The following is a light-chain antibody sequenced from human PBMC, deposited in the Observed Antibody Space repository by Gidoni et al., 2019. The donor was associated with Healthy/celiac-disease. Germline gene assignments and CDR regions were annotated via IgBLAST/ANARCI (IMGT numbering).Light chain of an antibody. CDR1: QSVRSSD. CDR2: GAS. V-gene: IGKV3-20*01. J-gene: IGKJ3*01. CDR3: QQYGSSPFT. Sequence: EIVLPQSPGTLSLSPGERAPLSCRASQSVRSSDLAWYQQKPGQAPRLLIYGASSRATGIPDRFSGSGSGTDFTLTISRLEPEDFAVYYCQQYGSSPFTFGPGTKVDIK.